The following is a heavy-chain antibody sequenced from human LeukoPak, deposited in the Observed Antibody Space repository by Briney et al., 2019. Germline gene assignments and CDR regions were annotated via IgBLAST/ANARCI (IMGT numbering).Heavy chain of an antibody. CDR2: FDPEDGET. D-gene: IGHD3-9*01. CDR1: GYTLTELS. V-gene: IGHV1-24*01. J-gene: IGHJ5*02. Sequence: ASVKVSCKVSGYTLTELSMHWVRQAPGKGLEWMGGFDPEDGETIYAQKFQGRVTMTEDTSTDTAYMELSSLRSEDTAVYYCATDPTDYDILTGSATNWFDPWGQGTLVTVSS. CDR3: ATDPTDYDILTGSATNWFDP.